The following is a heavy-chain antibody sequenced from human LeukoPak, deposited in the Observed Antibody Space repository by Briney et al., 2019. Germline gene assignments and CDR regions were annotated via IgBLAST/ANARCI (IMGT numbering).Heavy chain of an antibody. D-gene: IGHD5-12*01. V-gene: IGHV4-59*01. J-gene: IGHJ6*02. CDR1: GGSISSYY. CDR2: IYDNGNT. CDR3: ARDPVSGTADDYIMDV. Sequence: SETLSLTCTVSGGSISSYYWSWIRQPPGKGLEWIGYIYDNGNTNYNSSFKSRVTMSVDMSKNQVSLKLTSVTAADTAVYYCARDPVSGTADDYIMDVWGQGTTVTVSS.